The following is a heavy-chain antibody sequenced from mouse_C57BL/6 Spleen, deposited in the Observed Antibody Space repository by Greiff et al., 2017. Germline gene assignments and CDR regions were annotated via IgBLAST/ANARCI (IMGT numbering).Heavy chain of an antibody. CDR2: IDPSDSYP. D-gene: IGHD2-1*01. Sequence: QVQLQQPGAELVMPGASVKLSCKASGYTFTSYWMHWVKQRPGQGLEWIGEIDPSDSYPNYNQKFKGKATLTVDKSSSTVYMQLSSLTSEDSAVYDCARGEAYGNYGWFAYWGQGTLVTVSA. V-gene: IGHV1-69*01. CDR1: GYTFTSYW. J-gene: IGHJ3*01. CDR3: ARGEAYGNYGWFAY.